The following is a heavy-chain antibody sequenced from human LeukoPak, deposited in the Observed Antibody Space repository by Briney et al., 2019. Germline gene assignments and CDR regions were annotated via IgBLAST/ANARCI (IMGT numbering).Heavy chain of an antibody. CDR2: IYYSGST. CDR1: GGSISTYY. CDR3: ARDPRCSGGSCYAADAFDI. J-gene: IGHJ3*02. Sequence: SETLSLTCTLSGGSISTYYWSWIRQPPGKGLEWIGYIYYSGSTNYNPSLKSRVTISVDTSKNQFSLKLSSVTAADTAVYYCARDPRCSGGSCYAADAFDIWGQGTMVTVSS. V-gene: IGHV4-59*01. D-gene: IGHD2-15*01.